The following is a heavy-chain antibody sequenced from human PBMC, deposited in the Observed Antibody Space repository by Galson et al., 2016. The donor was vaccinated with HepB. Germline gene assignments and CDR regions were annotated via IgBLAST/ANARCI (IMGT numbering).Heavy chain of an antibody. CDR3: ARSVFRGRHTAMLTTIPRGPAFDY. Sequence: SETLSLTCAIIGGSTGSSRDYWGWGWIRQSPGKGLEWIGGVYYSGGVYYNPSLQSRVTISVDTSKTHVETSRNQLSLQLTSMTAADTAVYYCARSVFRGRHTAMLTTIPRGPAFDYWGQGILVTVSS. V-gene: IGHV4-39*01. CDR2: VYYSGGV. D-gene: IGHD2-21*02. J-gene: IGHJ4*02. CDR1: GGSTGSSRDY.